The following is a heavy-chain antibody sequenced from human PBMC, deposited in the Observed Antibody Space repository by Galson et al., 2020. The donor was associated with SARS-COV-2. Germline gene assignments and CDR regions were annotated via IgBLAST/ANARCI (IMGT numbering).Heavy chain of an antibody. V-gene: IGHV3-74*01. CDR1: GFTFTDYW. CDR2: LSLDGSVT. J-gene: IGHJ2*01. D-gene: IGHD6-13*01. CDR3: ARESAASGDWFLDL. Sequence: GGSLRLSCAASGFTFTDYWMHWVRQAPGKGLVWVSRLSLDGSVTIYADFVRGRFTISRDNAKNTVHWQMNSLRAEATAVYYCARESAASGDWFLDLWGRGTPVTVSS.